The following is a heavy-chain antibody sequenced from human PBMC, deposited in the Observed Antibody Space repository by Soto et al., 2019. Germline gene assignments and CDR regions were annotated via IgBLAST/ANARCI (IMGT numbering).Heavy chain of an antibody. CDR2: INGGGGTT. CDR1: GFSFSGYT. CDR3: AKDRHPDGIWTFDY. D-gene: IGHD3-9*01. V-gene: IGHV3-23*01. J-gene: IGHJ4*02. Sequence: EVQLLESGGHLIQPGESLRLSGAASGFSFSGYTMNWVRQAQGKGLEWISGINGGGGTTYYADSVKGRFTISRDDSKNILYLQMNSPRAEDTAIYYCAKDRHPDGIWTFDYWGRGTLVTVSS.